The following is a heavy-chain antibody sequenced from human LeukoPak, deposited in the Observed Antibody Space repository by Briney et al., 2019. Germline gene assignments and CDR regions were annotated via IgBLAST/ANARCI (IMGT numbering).Heavy chain of an antibody. CDR3: ARLPTGYPNWFDP. CDR1: GGSFSGYY. V-gene: IGHV4-34*01. J-gene: IGHJ5*02. CDR2: INHSGST. D-gene: IGHD4-17*01. Sequence: PSETLSLTCAVYGGSFSGYYWSWLRQPPGKGLEGIGEINHSGSTNYNPSLTSRVTISIDTSKNQFSLKLTSVPAADTAVYYCARLPTGYPNWFDPWGQGTLVTVSS.